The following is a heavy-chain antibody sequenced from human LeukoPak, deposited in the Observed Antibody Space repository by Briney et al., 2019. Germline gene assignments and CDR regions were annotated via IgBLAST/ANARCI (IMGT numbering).Heavy chain of an antibody. V-gene: IGHV4-34*01. CDR1: GGSFSGYY. J-gene: IGHJ6*03. D-gene: IGHD6-6*01. Sequence: PSETLSLTCAVYGGSFSGYYWSWIRQPPGKGLEWIGEINHSGSTNYNPSLKSRVTISVDTSKNQFSLKLSSVTAADTAVYYCARGLHSSSPDLANYYYYYYMDVWGKGTTVTVSS. CDR3: ARGLHSSSPDLANYYYYYYMDV. CDR2: INHSGST.